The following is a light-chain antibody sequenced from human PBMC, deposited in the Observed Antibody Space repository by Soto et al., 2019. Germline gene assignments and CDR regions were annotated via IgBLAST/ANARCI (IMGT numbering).Light chain of an antibody. Sequence: QAVVTQPRSVSGSPGQSVTISCTATGSDVGDSSHVSWYQLHPGKAPKLMIYEVNNRPSGVPDLFSGSKSGSTASLTISGLQAEDEAEYYCCLSPGSLTWLFGGGTKLTVL. CDR3: CLSPGSLTWL. V-gene: IGLV2-11*01. CDR1: GSDVGDSSH. CDR2: EVN. J-gene: IGLJ3*02.